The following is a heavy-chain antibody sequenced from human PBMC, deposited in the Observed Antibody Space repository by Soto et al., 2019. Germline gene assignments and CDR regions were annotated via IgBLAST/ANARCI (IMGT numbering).Heavy chain of an antibody. CDR2: ISYDGSNK. J-gene: IGHJ2*01. D-gene: IGHD5-18*01. CDR1: GFTFSNFP. Sequence: PGGSLRLACAASGFTFSNFPMHWVRQAPGKGLEWVAVISYDGSNKYYADSVKGRFTISRDNSKNTLYLQMNSLRAEDTAVYYCARDPLWGTAMVLWYFDLWGRGTLVTVSS. CDR3: ARDPLWGTAMVLWYFDL. V-gene: IGHV3-30-3*01.